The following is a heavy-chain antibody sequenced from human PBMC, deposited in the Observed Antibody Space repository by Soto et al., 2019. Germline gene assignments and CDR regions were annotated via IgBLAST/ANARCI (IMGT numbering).Heavy chain of an antibody. V-gene: IGHV3-13*01. CDR2: IGAAGDT. D-gene: IGHD3-22*01. CDR3: ASAFSTGWKSFEY. Sequence: GGSLRLSCAASGFSFSNYDMHWVREATGKGLEWVSAIGAAGDTYYSGSVKGRFTISRENAKNSFFLQMNSLRAEDTAVYHCASAFSTGWKSFEYWGQGTLVTVSS. CDR1: GFSFSNYD. J-gene: IGHJ4*02.